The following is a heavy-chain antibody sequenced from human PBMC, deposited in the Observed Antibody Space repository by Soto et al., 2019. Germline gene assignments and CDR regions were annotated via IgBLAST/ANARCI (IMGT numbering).Heavy chain of an antibody. V-gene: IGHV4-30-2*01. CDR2: IYEGGNT. CDR1: GGSIISDGYS. Sequence: QLQLQESGSGLVKPSQTLSLTCAVSGGSIISDGYSWSWIRQPPGKGLQWIGHIYEGGNTYYTPSLESRVAISTDKSKNQFSLRLSSVTAADTAVYYCVRRSPEDAFAIWGQGTMVTVSP. CDR3: VRRSPEDAFAI. J-gene: IGHJ3*02.